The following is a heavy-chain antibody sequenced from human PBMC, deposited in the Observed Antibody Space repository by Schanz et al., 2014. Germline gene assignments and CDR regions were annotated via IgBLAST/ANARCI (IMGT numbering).Heavy chain of an antibody. CDR1: GFTFSSYG. J-gene: IGHJ4*02. D-gene: IGHD6-19*01. CDR2: IWYDGSNK. Sequence: QVHLVESGGGVVQPGRSLRLSCAASGFTFSSYGMHWVRQAPGRGLEWVALIWYDGSNKYYAESVKGRFTISRDNPKNTLYLQMNSLRAEDTAVYYCASPPISVAGRLADYWGQGILVAVSS. CDR3: ASPPISVAGRLADY. V-gene: IGHV3-33*03.